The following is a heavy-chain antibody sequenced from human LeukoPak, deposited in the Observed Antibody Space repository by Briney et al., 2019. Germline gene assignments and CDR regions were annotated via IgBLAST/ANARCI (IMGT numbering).Heavy chain of an antibody. Sequence: GGSLRLSCAASGFTFSSYAMHWVRQAPGKGLEYVSAISSNGGSTYYANSVKGRFTISRDNSKNTLYLQVGSLRAEDTAMYYCARRAGDYSHPYDYWGQGTLVTVSS. V-gene: IGHV3-64*01. CDR3: ARRAGDYSHPYDY. D-gene: IGHD3-22*01. CDR1: GFTFSSYA. CDR2: ISSNGGST. J-gene: IGHJ4*02.